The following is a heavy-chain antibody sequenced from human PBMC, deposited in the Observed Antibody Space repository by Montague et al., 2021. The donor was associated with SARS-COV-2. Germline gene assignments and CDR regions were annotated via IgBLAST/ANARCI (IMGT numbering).Heavy chain of an antibody. CDR3: ARGRGGYYDSSGYYRTGGAFDI. J-gene: IGHJ3*02. V-gene: IGHV4-61*02. Sequence: TLSLTCTVSDDSISSGTYYWSWIRQPAGKGLEWIGRIYTSGGTNYNPSLRSRVAISVDTSKNQFSLKLGSVTAADTAVYYCARGRGGYYDSSGYYRTGGAFDIWGQGTMVTVSS. D-gene: IGHD3-22*01. CDR2: IYTSGGT. CDR1: DDSISSGTYY.